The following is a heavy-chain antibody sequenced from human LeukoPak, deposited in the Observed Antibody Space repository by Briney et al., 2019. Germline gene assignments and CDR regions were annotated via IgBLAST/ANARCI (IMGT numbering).Heavy chain of an antibody. D-gene: IGHD2-2*01. J-gene: IGHJ6*03. CDR2: IRYDGSNK. V-gene: IGHV3-30*02. CDR1: RFTFSSYG. CDR3: AKEGCSSTSCAPYYYYYMDV. Sequence: GGSLRLSCAASRFTFSSYGMHWVRQAPGKGLEWVAFIRYDGSNKYYADSVKGRFTISRDNSKNTLCLQMKSLRAEGTAVYYCAKEGCSSTSCAPYYYYYMDVWGKGTTVTVSS.